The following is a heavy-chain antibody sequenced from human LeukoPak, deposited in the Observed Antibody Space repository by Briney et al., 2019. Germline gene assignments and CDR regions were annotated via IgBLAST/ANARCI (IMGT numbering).Heavy chain of an antibody. D-gene: IGHD6-19*01. V-gene: IGHV7-4-1*02. CDR1: GYTFTSYT. J-gene: IGHJ4*02. CDR2: VNTNTGSP. CDR3: ARDRAYSSGWYGVDY. Sequence: ASGTVSFTASGYTFTSYTMNWVRQAPGQGLGWMGWVNTNTGSPTYSQGVTGRFVFSFDTSVSTAYLQISSLRAEDTALYYCARDRAYSSGWYGVDYWGQGTLVTVSS.